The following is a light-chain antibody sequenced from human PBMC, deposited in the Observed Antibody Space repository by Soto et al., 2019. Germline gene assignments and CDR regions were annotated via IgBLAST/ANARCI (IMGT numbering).Light chain of an antibody. J-gene: IGKJ1*01. CDR2: VAS. CDR1: QSVSSNY. CDR3: QQYGSSPRT. Sequence: IVLTQSPGTLSLSPGDRATLSCRASQSVSSNYLAWYQQKPGQAPRLLIYVASIRATGIPDRFSGSGSGADFTLIIRRLEPEDFAVYYCQQYGSSPRTFGQGTKVEIK. V-gene: IGKV3-20*01.